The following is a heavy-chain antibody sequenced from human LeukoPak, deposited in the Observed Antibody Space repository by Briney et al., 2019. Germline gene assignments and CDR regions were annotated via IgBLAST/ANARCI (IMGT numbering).Heavy chain of an antibody. D-gene: IGHD6-13*01. CDR3: ARGQYSSSWTFYFDY. V-gene: IGHV4-31*03. Sequence: PSQTLSLTCTVSGGSISSGGYYWSWIRQHPGKGLEWIGYIYYSGSTYYNPSLKSRVTISVDTSKNQFSLKLSSVTAADTAVYYCARGQYSSSWTFYFDYWGQGTLVTVSS. J-gene: IGHJ4*02. CDR2: IYYSGST. CDR1: GGSISSGGYY.